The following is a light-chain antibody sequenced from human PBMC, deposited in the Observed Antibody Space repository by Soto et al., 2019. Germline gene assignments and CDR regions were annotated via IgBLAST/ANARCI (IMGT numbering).Light chain of an antibody. CDR1: ESVSGN. CDR2: DTA. CDR3: QQYSKWPT. Sequence: EIVMTQSPATLSVSPGERATLSCRASESVSGNLAWYQQKPGQAPRLLIYDTASRATAIPARFSGSGSGTEFTLTISSLQSEDFAVYYCQQYSKWPTLGQGTRLEIK. V-gene: IGKV3-15*01. J-gene: IGKJ5*01.